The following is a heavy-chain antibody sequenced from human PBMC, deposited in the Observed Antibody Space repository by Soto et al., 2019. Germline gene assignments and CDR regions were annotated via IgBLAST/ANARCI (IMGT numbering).Heavy chain of an antibody. CDR2: IYYSGST. CDR1: GCSTSSSSYH. Sequence: PSETLSPTYISSGCSTSSSSYHCGWIRQPPGKGLEWIGSIYYSGSTYYNPSLKSRVTISVDTSKNQFSLKLSSVTAADTAVYYCASYYYDSSGYYYVPGVYWGQG. D-gene: IGHD3-22*01. CDR3: ASYYYDSSGYYYVPGVY. J-gene: IGHJ4*02. V-gene: IGHV4-39*01.